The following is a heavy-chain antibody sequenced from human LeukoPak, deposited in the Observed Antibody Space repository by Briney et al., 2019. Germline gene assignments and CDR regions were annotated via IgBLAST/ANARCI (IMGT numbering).Heavy chain of an antibody. V-gene: IGHV4-39*07. D-gene: IGHD5-18*01. J-gene: IGHJ4*02. CDR1: GCSISSNRYY. Sequence: GSLRLSCMVTGCSISSNRYYWRWIRQPPGKALEGSGSIYYSGSTYYNPSLKSRVTISVDTSKNQFSLKLSSVTAADTAVYYCARDRGYSYGYEGKAFDYWGQGTLVTVSS. CDR2: IYYSGST. CDR3: ARDRGYSYGYEGKAFDY.